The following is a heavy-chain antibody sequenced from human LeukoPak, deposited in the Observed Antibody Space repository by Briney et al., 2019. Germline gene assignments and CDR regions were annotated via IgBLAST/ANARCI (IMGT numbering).Heavy chain of an antibody. CDR1: GFTFSSYW. CDR2: ISDDSSFT. D-gene: IGHD2-15*01. Sequence: PGGSLRLSCAASGFTFSSYWMSWVRQAPGKGLECISTISDDSSFTYYADSVKGRSATSRDDSKNTLYLQMNNLKVEDTAVYYCAKGRCSGVGCDSFHSWGQGALVTVSS. V-gene: IGHV3-23*01. J-gene: IGHJ4*02. CDR3: AKGRCSGVGCDSFHS.